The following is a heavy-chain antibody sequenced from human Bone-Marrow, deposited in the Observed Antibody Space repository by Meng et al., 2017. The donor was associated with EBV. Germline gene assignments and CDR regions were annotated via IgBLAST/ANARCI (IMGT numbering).Heavy chain of an antibody. D-gene: IGHD3-10*01. CDR3: ASESGRGYTPDY. V-gene: IGHV1-69*01. CDR2: FLPTLGAP. CDR1: GAPVRKYA. J-gene: IGHJ4*02. Sequence: PWCSVKLSCQTSGAPVRKYAVSCVLQAPGQGLGWLGGFLPTLGAPNYAQKFHGRVSITADESTSTHSLDLSSLRSEDTAMYYCASESGRGYTPDYWGQGTLVTVSS.